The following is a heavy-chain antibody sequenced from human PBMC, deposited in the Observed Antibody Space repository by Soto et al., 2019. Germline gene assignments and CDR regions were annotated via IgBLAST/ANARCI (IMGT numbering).Heavy chain of an antibody. D-gene: IGHD3-22*01. CDR3: ARDRGYYYDSSGYFVPDY. CDR1: GFTFSSYG. Sequence: PGGSLRLSCAASGFTFSSYGMHWVRQAPGKGLEWVAVIWYDGSNKYYADSVKGRFTISRDNSKNTLYLQMNSLRAEDTAVYYCARDRGYYYDSSGYFVPDYWGQGTLVTVSS. J-gene: IGHJ4*02. CDR2: IWYDGSNK. V-gene: IGHV3-33*01.